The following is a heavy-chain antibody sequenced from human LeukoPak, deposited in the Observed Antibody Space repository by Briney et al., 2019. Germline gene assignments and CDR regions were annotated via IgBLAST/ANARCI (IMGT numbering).Heavy chain of an antibody. Sequence: GRSLRLSCAASGFTFSSYAMHWVRQAPGKGLEWVAVISYDGSNKYYADSVKGRFTISRDNSKNTLYLQMNSLRAEDTAVYYCVRDADGGNSWFDSWGQGTLVTVSS. CDR2: ISYDGSNK. CDR1: GFTFSSYA. CDR3: VRDADGGNSWFDS. D-gene: IGHD4-23*01. V-gene: IGHV3-30*01. J-gene: IGHJ5*01.